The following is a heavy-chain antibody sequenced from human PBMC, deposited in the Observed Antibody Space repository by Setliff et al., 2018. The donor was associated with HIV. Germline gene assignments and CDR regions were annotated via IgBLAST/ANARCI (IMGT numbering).Heavy chain of an antibody. V-gene: IGHV7-4-1*02. Sequence: ASVKVSCKASGGTFSSYAISWVRQAPGQGLEWMGWINTNTGNPTYAQGFTGRFVFSLDTSVSTAYLQISSLKAEDTAVYYCARDLNYVWGSDNAFDIWGQGTMVTVSS. D-gene: IGHD3-16*01. J-gene: IGHJ3*02. CDR1: GGTFSSYA. CDR2: INTNTGNP. CDR3: ARDLNYVWGSDNAFDI.